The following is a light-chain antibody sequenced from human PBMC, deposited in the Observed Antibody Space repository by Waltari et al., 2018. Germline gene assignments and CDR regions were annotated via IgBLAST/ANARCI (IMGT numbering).Light chain of an antibody. V-gene: IGLV2-14*03. J-gene: IGLJ2*01. CDR1: SRDVGAYNY. Sequence: QSALTQPASVSGSPGQSIPISCTGTSRDVGAYNYVSWYQQHPGKAPKLLIYDVDYRPSGVSNRFSGSKTVNTASLTISGLQAVDEAVYYCASFTGNVVFGGGTKLTVL. CDR3: ASFTGNVV. CDR2: DVD.